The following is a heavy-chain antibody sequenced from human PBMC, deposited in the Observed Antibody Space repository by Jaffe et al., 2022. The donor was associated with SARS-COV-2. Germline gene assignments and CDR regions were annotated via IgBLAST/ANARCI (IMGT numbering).Heavy chain of an antibody. D-gene: IGHD6-6*01. CDR1: GFTFDDYA. V-gene: IGHV3-9*01. Sequence: EVQLVESGGGLVQPGRSLRLSCAASGFTFDDYAMHWVRQAPGKGLEWVSGISWNSGSIGYADSVKGRFTISRDNAKNSLYLQMNSLRAEDTALYYCAKDQSSQYYYGMDVWGQGTTVTVSS. CDR3: AKDQSSQYYYGMDV. CDR2: ISWNSGSI. J-gene: IGHJ6*02.